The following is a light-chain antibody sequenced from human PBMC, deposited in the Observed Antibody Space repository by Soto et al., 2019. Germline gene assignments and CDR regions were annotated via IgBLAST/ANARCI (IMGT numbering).Light chain of an antibody. CDR3: LLYYNGPYV. V-gene: IGLV7-46*01. CDR1: TGAVTNGHY. Sequence: QAVVTQEPSLTVSPGGTVTLTCGSSTGAVTNGHYPYWFQQKPGQAPRTLIYDTTNRHSWAPAQFSGSLLGGKAALTLSGAQPEDEAEYYCLLYYNGPYVFGTGTKVTVL. J-gene: IGLJ1*01. CDR2: DTT.